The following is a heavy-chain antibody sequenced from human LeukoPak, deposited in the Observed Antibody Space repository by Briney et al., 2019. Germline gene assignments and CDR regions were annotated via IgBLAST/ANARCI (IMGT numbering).Heavy chain of an antibody. CDR1: GFTFNNYW. J-gene: IGHJ4*02. CDR2: IKQDGSEE. Sequence: GGSLRLSCAASGFTFNNYWMSWVRQAPGKGLEWVANIKQDGSEEDYVDSVKGRFAISRDNAKNSLHLQMNSLRAEDTAVYYCARDQDFGVVTMNDYWGQGTLVTVSS. D-gene: IGHD3-3*01. CDR3: ARDQDFGVVTMNDY. V-gene: IGHV3-7*01.